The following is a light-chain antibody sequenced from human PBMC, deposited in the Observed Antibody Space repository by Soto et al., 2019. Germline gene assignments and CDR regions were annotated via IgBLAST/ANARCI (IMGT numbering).Light chain of an antibody. CDR1: QSVSIN. Sequence: EIVMTQSPATLSVSPGERATLSCRASQSVSINLAWFQQKPGQAPRCLIYGAYTRATGIQARFSGSGSGTEFTLTIRSLQSEDFAVYYCKQYNNWPRTFGQGTKVDIK. J-gene: IGKJ1*01. V-gene: IGKV3-15*01. CDR3: KQYNNWPRT. CDR2: GAY.